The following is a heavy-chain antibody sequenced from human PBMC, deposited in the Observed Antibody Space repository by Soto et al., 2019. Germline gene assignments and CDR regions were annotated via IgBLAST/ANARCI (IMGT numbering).Heavy chain of an antibody. CDR3: ARIVGYYSPYYYGMDV. Sequence: EVQLVESGGGLVQPGGSLRLSCAASGFTFSSYEMNWVRQAPGKGLEWVSYISSSGSTIYYADSVKGRFTISRDNAKNYLYLQMNSLRAEDTAVFYCARIVGYYSPYYYGMDVWGQGTTVTVSS. D-gene: IGHD3-3*01. V-gene: IGHV3-48*03. CDR2: ISSSGSTI. J-gene: IGHJ6*02. CDR1: GFTFSSYE.